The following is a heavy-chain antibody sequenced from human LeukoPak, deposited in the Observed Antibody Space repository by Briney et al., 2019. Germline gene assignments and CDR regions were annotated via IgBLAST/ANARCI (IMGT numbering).Heavy chain of an antibody. Sequence: PGGSLRLSCVASGFTFSAYAVGWVRRAPGMGLEWVSSISVSGSQTDYADSVKGRFTISRDNSKNTFYLQMNSLRAEDTAVYYCAKRTSTGSTDLYYSYMDVWGKGTTVTVSS. J-gene: IGHJ6*03. CDR2: ISVSGSQT. V-gene: IGHV3-23*01. CDR1: GFTFSAYA. D-gene: IGHD3-10*01. CDR3: AKRTSTGSTDLYYSYMDV.